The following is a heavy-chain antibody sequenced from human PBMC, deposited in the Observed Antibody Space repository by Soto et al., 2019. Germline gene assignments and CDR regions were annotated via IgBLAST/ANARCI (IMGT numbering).Heavy chain of an antibody. CDR3: PTKPPYSTIWYYFDY. CDR1: GGSISRYY. D-gene: IGHD6-13*01. J-gene: IGHJ4*02. CDR2: IYHSGST. Sequence: SETLSLTCTVSGGSISRYYWSWILQPPGKALEWIGYIYHSGSTNYNPSLTSRVTISVDTSKTQLSLNLSSVTAADTAVYYCPTKPPYSTIWYYFDYWGQGALVTVSS. V-gene: IGHV4-59*03.